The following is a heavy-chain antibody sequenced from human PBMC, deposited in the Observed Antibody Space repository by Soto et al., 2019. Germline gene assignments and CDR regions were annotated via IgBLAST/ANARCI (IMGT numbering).Heavy chain of an antibody. CDR1: GFTFNNAW. CDR2: IKTKTDGGTT. D-gene: IGHD3-22*01. V-gene: IGHV3-15*07. CDR3: STGLTYYSDSSGYYFDS. J-gene: IGHJ4*02. Sequence: EVQLVESGGGLVKPGGSLRLSCAASGFTFNNAWMNWVRQAPRKGLEWVGRIKTKTDGGTTDYAAPVKGRFTISRDDSNNRVFLQMNSLQTEDTAVYYCSTGLTYYSDSSGYYFDSWGQGTLVAVSS.